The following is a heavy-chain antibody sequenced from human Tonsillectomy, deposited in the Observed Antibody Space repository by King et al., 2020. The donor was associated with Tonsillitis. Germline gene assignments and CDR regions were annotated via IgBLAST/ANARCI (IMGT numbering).Heavy chain of an antibody. CDR1: GYTFTGYY. CDR3: AREGSVTPTPYY. D-gene: IGHD4-17*01. Sequence: VQLVQSGAEVKKPGASLKVSCKASGYTFTGYYMHWVRQAPGQGLEWMGWINPNIGGTNNAQKFQGRVTMPRDTSISTAYMELSRLRSDDTAVYYCAREGSVTPTPYYWGQGTLVTVSS. V-gene: IGHV1-2*02. J-gene: IGHJ4*02. CDR2: INPNIGGT.